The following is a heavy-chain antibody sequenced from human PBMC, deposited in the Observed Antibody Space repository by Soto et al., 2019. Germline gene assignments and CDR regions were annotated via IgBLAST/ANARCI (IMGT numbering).Heavy chain of an antibody. V-gene: IGHV3-21*01. CDR1: GFTFSSYS. J-gene: IGHJ6*02. CDR2: ISSSSSYK. Sequence: EVQLVESGGGLVKPGGSLRLSCAASGFTFSSYSMNWVRQAPGKGLEWVSSISSSSSYKYYADSVKGRFTISRDNAKNSLYLQMNSLRAEATAVYYCARESIPDTASMDSVWGQGTTVTVSS. CDR3: ARESIPDTASMDSV. D-gene: IGHD3-10*01.